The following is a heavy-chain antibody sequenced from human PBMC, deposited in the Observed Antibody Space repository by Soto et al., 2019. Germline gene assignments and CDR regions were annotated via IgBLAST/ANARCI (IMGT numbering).Heavy chain of an antibody. J-gene: IGHJ6*03. D-gene: IGHD7-27*01. CDR3: ARDLSWGSNWYYYMDV. CDR1: GFILSDCA. Sequence: ESGGGLVQPGGSLRLSCATSGFILSDCAMNWVRQAPGKGLEWVSYISSSSSVIDYADSVKGRFTFTRNNARNSLYLQMNSLRAEDTAVYYCARDLSWGSNWYYYMDVWGKGTTVTVSS. CDR2: ISSSSSVI. V-gene: IGHV3-48*01.